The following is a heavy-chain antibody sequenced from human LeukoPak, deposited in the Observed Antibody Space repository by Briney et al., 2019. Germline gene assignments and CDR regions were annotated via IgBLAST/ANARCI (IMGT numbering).Heavy chain of an antibody. D-gene: IGHD2-2*01. V-gene: IGHV3-21*01. CDR1: GFTFSSYA. CDR3: ARAGGRYCSSTSCYFYFQH. Sequence: PGGSLRLSCAASGFTFSSYAMTWVRQAPGRGLEWVSSISSSSSYIYYADSVKGRFTISRDNAKNSLYLQMNSLRAEDTAVYYCARAGGRYCSSTSCYFYFQHWGQGTLVTVSS. CDR2: ISSSSSYI. J-gene: IGHJ1*01.